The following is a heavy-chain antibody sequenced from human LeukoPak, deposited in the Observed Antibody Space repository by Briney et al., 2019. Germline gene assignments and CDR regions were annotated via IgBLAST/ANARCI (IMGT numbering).Heavy chain of an antibody. J-gene: IGHJ4*02. CDR3: ARLPDVSGWPFDY. CDR1: GGSISSTSYY. Sequence: SETLSLTCTVSGGSISSTSYYWSWIRRPPGKGLEWIGSIYYIGTTYYNPSLTSQSTMSVDTSKNQFSLKLTSVTAADTAIYYCARLPDVSGWPFDYWGQGILVTVSS. CDR2: IYYIGTT. D-gene: IGHD6-19*01. V-gene: IGHV4-39*07.